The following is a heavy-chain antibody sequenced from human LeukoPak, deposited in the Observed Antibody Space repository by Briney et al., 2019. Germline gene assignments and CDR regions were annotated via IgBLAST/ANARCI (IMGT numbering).Heavy chain of an antibody. D-gene: IGHD2-15*01. CDR2: INHSGST. CDR3: ARGSGGSNSTWLPD. CDR1: GGSFSGYY. Sequence: LETLSLTCAVYGGSFSGYYWSWIRQPPGKGLEWIGEINHSGSTNYNPSLKSRVTISVDTSKNQFSLKLSSVTAADTAVYYCARGSGGSNSTWLPDWGQGTLVTVSS. J-gene: IGHJ4*02. V-gene: IGHV4-34*01.